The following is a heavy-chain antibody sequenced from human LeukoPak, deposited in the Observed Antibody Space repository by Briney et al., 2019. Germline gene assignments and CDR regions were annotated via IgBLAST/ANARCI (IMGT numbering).Heavy chain of an antibody. J-gene: IGHJ4*02. CDR2: IWYDRSDK. Sequence: PGRSLRLSCAASGFIFSNYGMHWVRQAPGKGLEWVAVIWYDRSDKYYADSVKGRFTISRDNSKNTLYLQMNSLRAEDTAVYYCARAESYDILTGLYWGQGTLVTVSS. D-gene: IGHD3-9*01. V-gene: IGHV3-33*01. CDR1: GFIFSNYG. CDR3: ARAESYDILTGLY.